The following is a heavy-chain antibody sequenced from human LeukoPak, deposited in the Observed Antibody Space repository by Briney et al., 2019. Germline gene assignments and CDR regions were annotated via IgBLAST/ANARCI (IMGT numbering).Heavy chain of an antibody. Sequence: SETLSLTCAVSGGSISSSNWWSWVRPPPGKGLEWIGEIYHSGSTNYNPSLKSRVTISVDKSKNHFSLKLSSVTAADTAVYYCARDRRYYDSSGYIRGFDYWGQGTLVSVSS. V-gene: IGHV4-4*02. CDR1: GGSISSSNW. D-gene: IGHD3-22*01. CDR2: IYHSGST. J-gene: IGHJ4*02. CDR3: ARDRRYYDSSGYIRGFDY.